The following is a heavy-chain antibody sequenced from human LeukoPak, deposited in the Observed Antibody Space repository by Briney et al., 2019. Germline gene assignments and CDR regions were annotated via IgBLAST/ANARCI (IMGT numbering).Heavy chain of an antibody. Sequence: ASVKVFCKASGYTFISNGLSWVRQDTGQELVWMGWIISYNGNTNYAQNLQGKVTMTTDTSTSTAYMERRSLRSDDTAVYYCARDLDQFGEFLLLGYWGQGALVTVSS. CDR3: ARDLDQFGEFLLLGY. CDR1: GYTFISNG. J-gene: IGHJ4*02. CDR2: IISYNGNT. D-gene: IGHD3-10*01. V-gene: IGHV1-18*01.